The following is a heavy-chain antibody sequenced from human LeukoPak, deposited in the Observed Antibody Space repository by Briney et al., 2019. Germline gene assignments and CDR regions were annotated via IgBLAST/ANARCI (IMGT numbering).Heavy chain of an antibody. CDR1: GYTFTGYY. CDR2: INPNSGGT. V-gene: IGHV1-2*02. D-gene: IGHD4-17*01. J-gene: IGHJ4*02. Sequence: ASVKVSCKASGYTFTGYYMHWVRQAPGQGLEWMGWINPNSGGTNYAQKFQGRVTITADKSTSTAYMELSSLRSEDTAVYYCARSKGDQYRNYDYGDYVGDFWGQGTLVTVSS. CDR3: ARSKGDQYRNYDYGDYVGDF.